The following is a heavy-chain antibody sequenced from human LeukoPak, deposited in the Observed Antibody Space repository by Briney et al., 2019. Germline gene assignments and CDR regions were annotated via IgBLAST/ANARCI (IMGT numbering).Heavy chain of an antibody. CDR2: IYHSGST. J-gene: IGHJ4*02. CDR1: GGSISSGGYS. CDR3: ARTRRDYYDSSGYPRLFDY. V-gene: IGHV4-30-2*01. D-gene: IGHD3-22*01. Sequence: SETLSLTCAVSGGSISSGGYSWSWIRQPPGKGLEWIGYIYHSGSTNYNPSLKSRVTISVDPSNNQFSLKLSSVTAADTAVYYCARTRRDYYDSSGYPRLFDYWGQGTLVTVSS.